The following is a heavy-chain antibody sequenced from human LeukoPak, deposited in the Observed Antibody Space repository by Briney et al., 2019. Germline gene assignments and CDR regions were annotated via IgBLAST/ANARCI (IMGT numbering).Heavy chain of an antibody. J-gene: IGHJ6*02. CDR1: GGTFSSYA. V-gene: IGHV1-69*13. Sequence: ASVKVSCKASGGTFSSYAISWVRQAPGQGLEWMGGIIPIFGTANYAQKFQGRVTITADESTSTAYMELSSLRSEDTAVYYCARCGVYCTNGVCFPELHGMDVWGQGTTVTVSS. CDR2: IIPIFGTA. D-gene: IGHD2-8*01. CDR3: ARCGVYCTNGVCFPELHGMDV.